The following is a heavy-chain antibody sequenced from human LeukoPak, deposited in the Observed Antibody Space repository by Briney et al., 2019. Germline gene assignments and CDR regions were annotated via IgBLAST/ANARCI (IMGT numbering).Heavy chain of an antibody. J-gene: IGHJ5*02. V-gene: IGHV4-34*01. D-gene: IGHD2-2*01. CDR3: ARGWVVPAAKGWFDP. CDR1: GGSFSGYH. Sequence: SETLSLTCAVYGGSFSGYHWSWIRQPPGKGLEWIGEINHSGSTNYNPSLKSRVTISVDTSKNQFSLKLSSVTAADTAVYYCARGWVVPAAKGWFDPWGQGTLVTVSS. CDR2: INHSGST.